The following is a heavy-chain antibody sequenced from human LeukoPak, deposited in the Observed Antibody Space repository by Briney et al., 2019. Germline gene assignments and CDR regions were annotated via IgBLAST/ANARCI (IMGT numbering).Heavy chain of an antibody. J-gene: IGHJ4*02. CDR1: GFTFSSYG. Sequence: PGRSLRLSCAASGFTFSSYGMHWVRQAPGKGLEWVAVISYDGNNKYYADSVKGRFTISRDNSKNTLDLQMNSLRAEDTAFYYCARGSGSSVYDPWDYWGQGTLVTVSS. CDR3: ARGSGSSVYDPWDY. D-gene: IGHD5/OR15-5a*01. V-gene: IGHV3-30*03. CDR2: ISYDGNNK.